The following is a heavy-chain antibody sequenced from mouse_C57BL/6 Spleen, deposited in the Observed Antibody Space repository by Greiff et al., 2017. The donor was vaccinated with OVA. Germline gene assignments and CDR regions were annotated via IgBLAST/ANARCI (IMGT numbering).Heavy chain of an antibody. CDR2: IYPGSGNT. D-gene: IGHD2-4*01. V-gene: IGHV1-76*01. J-gene: IGHJ4*01. Sequence: VKLQESGAELVRPGASVKLSCKASGYTFTDYYINWVKQRPGQGLEWIAWIYPGSGNTYYNEKFKGKATLTAEKSSSTAYMQLSSLTSEDSAVYFCARDVITRAMDYWGQGTSVTVSS. CDR3: ARDVITRAMDY. CDR1: GYTFTDYY.